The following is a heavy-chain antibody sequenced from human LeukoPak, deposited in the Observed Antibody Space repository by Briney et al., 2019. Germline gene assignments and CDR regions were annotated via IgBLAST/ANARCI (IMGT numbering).Heavy chain of an antibody. Sequence: SETLSLTCTVSGGSISSYYWSWIRQPPGKGLEWIGYVYYSGSNKYNPSLKSRVTILVDTSKNQVSLKLSSVTAADTAVYYCARLFRSSGDFDYWGQGTLVTVSS. CDR1: GGSISSYY. V-gene: IGHV4-59*08. CDR3: ARLFRSSGDFDY. J-gene: IGHJ4*02. D-gene: IGHD6-6*01. CDR2: VYYSGSN.